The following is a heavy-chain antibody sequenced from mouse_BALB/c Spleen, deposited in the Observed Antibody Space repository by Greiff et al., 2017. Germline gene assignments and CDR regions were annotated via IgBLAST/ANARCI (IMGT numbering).Heavy chain of an antibody. D-gene: IGHD1-1*01. CDR2: ISSGSSTI. V-gene: IGHV5-17*02. CDR3: ARSGGSSPWFAY. CDR1: GFTFSSFG. Sequence: EVKVVESGGGLVQPGGSRKLSCAASGFTFSSFGMHWVRQAPEKGLEWVAYISSGSSTIYYADTVKGRFTISRDNPKNTLFLQMTSLRSEDTAMYYCARSGGSSPWFAYWGQGTLVTVSA. J-gene: IGHJ3*01.